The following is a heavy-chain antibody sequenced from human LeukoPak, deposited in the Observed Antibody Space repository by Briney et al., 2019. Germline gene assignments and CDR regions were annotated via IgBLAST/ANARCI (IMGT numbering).Heavy chain of an antibody. CDR3: GRAFPPLRTSSAGDL. Sequence: GGSLRLSCSASGFTFSDYDMDWVRQAPGKGLGWVSSISGLSSYTYYGESVKGRFSISRDNAKNSLYLQMNSLGAEDTATYYCGRAFPPLRTSSAGDLWGQGILVTVSS. CDR2: ISGLSSYT. CDR1: GFTFSDYD. D-gene: IGHD3-16*01. J-gene: IGHJ4*02. V-gene: IGHV3-21*01.